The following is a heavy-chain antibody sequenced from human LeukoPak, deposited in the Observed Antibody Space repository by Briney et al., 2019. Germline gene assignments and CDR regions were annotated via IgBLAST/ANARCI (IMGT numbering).Heavy chain of an antibody. D-gene: IGHD5-18*01. J-gene: IGHJ4*02. CDR2: IFSNGGT. CDR3: ARSFDSAMAPYDK. V-gene: IGHV4-39*02. Sequence: SETLSLTCTVSGASISSGPYFWGRIRQPPAKGLEWIGGIFSNGGTYYNPSLKSRILISGDSSKNHVFLNLTSVTASDTAVYYCARSFDSAMAPYDKWGQGTLVTVSS. CDR1: GASISSGPYF.